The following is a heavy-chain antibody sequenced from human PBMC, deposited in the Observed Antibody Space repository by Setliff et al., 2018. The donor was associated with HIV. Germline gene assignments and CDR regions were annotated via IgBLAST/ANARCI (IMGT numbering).Heavy chain of an antibody. CDR1: GFTFTGYW. CDR3: ARDPEPTGFSGSFGY. Sequence: GGSLRLSCAASGFTFTGYWMSWVRLAPGKGLEWVANINYDGSEKYYVDSVKGRFTISRDNAKSSLNLQMNSLRVEDTAMYYCARDPEPTGFSGSFGYWGQGTLVTVSS. V-gene: IGHV3-7*03. D-gene: IGHD1-26*01. J-gene: IGHJ4*02. CDR2: INYDGSEK.